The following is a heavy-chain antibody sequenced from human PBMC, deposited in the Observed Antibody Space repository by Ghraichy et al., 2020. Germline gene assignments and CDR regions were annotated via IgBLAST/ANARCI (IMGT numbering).Heavy chain of an antibody. CDR2: IYTSGST. Sequence: SETLSLTCTVSGGSISSYYWSWIRQPPGKGLEWIGDIYTSGSTNYNPSLKSRVTISVDTSKNQFSLKLSSVTAADTAVYYCARLDHSGSYYFDYWGQGTLVTVSS. D-gene: IGHD1-26*01. CDR1: GGSISSYY. J-gene: IGHJ4*02. CDR3: ARLDHSGSYYFDY. V-gene: IGHV4-4*09.